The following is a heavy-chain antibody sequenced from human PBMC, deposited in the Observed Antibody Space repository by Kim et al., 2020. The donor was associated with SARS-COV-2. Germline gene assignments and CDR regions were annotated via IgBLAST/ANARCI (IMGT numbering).Heavy chain of an antibody. CDR1: GYTFSDHY. CDR3: ARDSRKGRVVAMDV. D-gene: IGHD2-15*01. J-gene: IGHJ6*02. Sequence: ASVKVSCKASGYTFSDHYIHWVRQAPGQGPEWMGRIYPKSGGTLYAQDFQGRVTMTTDTSISTAYMDLSRLTLDDTAVYFCARDSRKGRVVAMDVWGQGTTVTVSS. V-gene: IGHV1-2*06. CDR2: IYPKSGGT.